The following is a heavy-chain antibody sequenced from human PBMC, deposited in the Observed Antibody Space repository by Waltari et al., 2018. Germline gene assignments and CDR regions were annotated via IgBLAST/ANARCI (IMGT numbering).Heavy chain of an antibody. J-gene: IGHJ6*03. CDR3: AKDRPQFRAAGTDYYYYMDV. V-gene: IGHV3-53*04. Sequence: VQLQESGPGLVKPSQTLSLTCTVSGGSISSGSYYWSWLRQPAGKGLEWVSVIYSGGSTYYADSVKGRFTISRDNSKNTLYLQMNSLRAEDTAVYYCAKDRPQFRAAGTDYYYYMDVWGKGTTVTVSS. D-gene: IGHD6-13*01. CDR1: GGSISSGSYY. CDR2: IYSGGST.